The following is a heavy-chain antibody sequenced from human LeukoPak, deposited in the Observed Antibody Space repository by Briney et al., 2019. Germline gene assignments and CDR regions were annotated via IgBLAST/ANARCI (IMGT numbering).Heavy chain of an antibody. CDR2: IKQDGSEK. CDR3: ARGGRDGYNKVNYYYGMDV. V-gene: IGHV3-7*01. D-gene: IGHD5-24*01. Sequence: PGGSLRLSCAASGFTFSSYWMSWVRQAPGKGLEWVANIKQDGSEKYYVDSVKGRFTISRDNAKNSLYLQMNSLRAEDTAVYYCARGGRDGYNKVNYYYGMDVWGQGTTVTVSS. J-gene: IGHJ6*02. CDR1: GFTFSSYW.